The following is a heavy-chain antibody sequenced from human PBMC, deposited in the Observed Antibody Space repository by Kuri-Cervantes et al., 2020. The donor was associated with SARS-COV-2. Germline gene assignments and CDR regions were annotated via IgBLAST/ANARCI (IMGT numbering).Heavy chain of an antibody. CDR3: AREAAMATGDYYYCMDV. CDR2: INPNSGGT. D-gene: IGHD5-18*01. Sequence: ASVKVSCKASGYTFTGYYMHWVRQAPGQGLEWMGWINPNSGGTNYAQKFQGRVTMTRDTSISTAYMELSRLRSDDTAVYYCAREAAMATGDYYYCMDVWGKGTTVTVSS. V-gene: IGHV1-2*02. CDR1: GYTFTGYY. J-gene: IGHJ6*03.